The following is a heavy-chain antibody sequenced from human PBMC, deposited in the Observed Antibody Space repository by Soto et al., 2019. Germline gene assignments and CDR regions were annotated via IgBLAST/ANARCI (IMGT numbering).Heavy chain of an antibody. CDR3: ARSSSGYKGGFDY. CDR2: ISYDGSNK. D-gene: IGHD3-22*01. CDR1: GFTFSSYA. J-gene: IGHJ4*02. Sequence: GGSLRLSCAASGFTFSSYAMHWVRQAPGKGLEWVAVISYDGSNKYYADSVKGRFTISRDNSKNTLYLQMNSLRAEDTAVYYCARSSSGYKGGFDYWGQGTLVTVSS. V-gene: IGHV3-30-3*01.